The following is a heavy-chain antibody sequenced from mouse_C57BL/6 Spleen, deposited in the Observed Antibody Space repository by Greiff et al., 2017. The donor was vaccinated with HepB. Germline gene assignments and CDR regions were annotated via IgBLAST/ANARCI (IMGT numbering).Heavy chain of an antibody. CDR2: IWSGGST. V-gene: IGHV2-2*01. J-gene: IGHJ4*01. D-gene: IGHD2-2*01. CDR3: ARKGIYYGYDVDYAMDY. Sequence: VKLMESGPGLVQPSQSLSITCTVSGFSLTSYGVHWVRQSPGKGLEWLGVIWSGGSTDYNAAFISRLSISKDNSKSQVFFKMNSLQADDTAIYYCARKGIYYGYDVDYAMDYWGQGTSVTVSS. CDR1: GFSLTSYG.